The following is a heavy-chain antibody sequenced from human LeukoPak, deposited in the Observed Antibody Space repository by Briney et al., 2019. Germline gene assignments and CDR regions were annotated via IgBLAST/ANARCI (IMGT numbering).Heavy chain of an antibody. Sequence: SQTLSLTCTVSGGSISSGDYYWSWIRQPPGKGLEWIGYIYYSGSTYYNPSLKSRVTISVDTSKNQFSLKLSSVTAADTAVYYCARDYCSSTSCYTPFDYWGQGTLVTVSS. CDR1: GGSISSGDYY. V-gene: IGHV4-30-4*08. J-gene: IGHJ4*02. CDR2: IYYSGST. D-gene: IGHD2-2*02. CDR3: ARDYCSSTSCYTPFDY.